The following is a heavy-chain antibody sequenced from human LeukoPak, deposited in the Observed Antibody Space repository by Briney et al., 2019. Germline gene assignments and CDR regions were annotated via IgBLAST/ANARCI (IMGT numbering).Heavy chain of an antibody. CDR1: GGSISSSSYY. Sequence: SETLSLTCTVSGGSISSSSYYWGWIRQPPGKGLEWIGRIYYSGSTYYNPSLKSRVTISVDTSKNQFSLKLSSVTDADTAVYYCARMVPEYSSSWDGLFDYWGQGTLVTVSP. J-gene: IGHJ4*02. D-gene: IGHD6-13*01. CDR3: ARMVPEYSSSWDGLFDY. CDR2: IYYSGST. V-gene: IGHV4-39*01.